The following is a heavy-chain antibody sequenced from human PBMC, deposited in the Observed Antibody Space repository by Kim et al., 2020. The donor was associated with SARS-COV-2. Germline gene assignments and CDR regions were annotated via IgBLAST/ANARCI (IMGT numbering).Heavy chain of an antibody. Sequence: DAVKGRFTIARDNAKNSLYLQMNSLRDEDTAVYYCARFRFGGWYGNWFDPWGQGTLVTVSS. CDR3: ARFRFGGWYGNWFDP. V-gene: IGHV3-48*02. J-gene: IGHJ5*02. D-gene: IGHD3-16*01.